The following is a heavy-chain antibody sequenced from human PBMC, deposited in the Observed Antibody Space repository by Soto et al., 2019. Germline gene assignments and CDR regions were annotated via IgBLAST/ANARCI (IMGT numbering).Heavy chain of an antibody. CDR1: GGTFNAHA. D-gene: IGHD2-8*01. CDR3: ARDRDAQGNAFDI. Sequence: GASVKVSCKGSGGTFNAHAISWVRQAPGQGLGWMGGIIPIFGTPNYAQKFQGRLTINADTSTTTAYLELSSLRSDDTAVYYCARDRDAQGNAFDIWGQGTMVTVSS. CDR2: IIPIFGTP. J-gene: IGHJ3*02. V-gene: IGHV1-69*06.